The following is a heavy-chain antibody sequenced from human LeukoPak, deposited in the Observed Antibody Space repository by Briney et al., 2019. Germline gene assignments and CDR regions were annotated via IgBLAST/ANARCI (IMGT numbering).Heavy chain of an antibody. D-gene: IGHD6-13*01. CDR2: IYSDGGT. V-gene: IGHV3-66*01. CDR3: ARESSWSFDY. CDR1: GLTVSSSY. Sequence: GGSLGLSCAASGLTVSSSYMSWVRQAPGKGLEWVSVIYSDGGTYYADSVKDRFTISRDNSKNTLYLQMNSLRAEDTALYYCARESSWSFDYWGQGTLVTVSS. J-gene: IGHJ4*02.